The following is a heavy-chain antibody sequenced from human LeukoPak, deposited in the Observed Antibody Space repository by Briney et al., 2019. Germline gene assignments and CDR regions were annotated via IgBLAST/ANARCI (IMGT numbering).Heavy chain of an antibody. V-gene: IGHV3-30-3*01. D-gene: IGHD6-13*01. CDR3: ARDQMAAGGNLDPYFDY. J-gene: IGHJ4*02. Sequence: GGSLRLSCVASAFTFSSYAIHWVRQAPGKGLEWVAVIPYDGSNKYYADSVNGRFTISRDNSKNTVYLQMNSLRADDTAVYYCARDQMAAGGNLDPYFDYWGQGTLVSVSS. CDR1: AFTFSSYA. CDR2: IPYDGSNK.